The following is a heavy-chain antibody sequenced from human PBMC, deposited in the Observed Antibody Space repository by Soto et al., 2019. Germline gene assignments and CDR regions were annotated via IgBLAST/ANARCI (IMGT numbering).Heavy chain of an antibody. D-gene: IGHD3-3*01. Sequence: KTSETLSLTCAVYGGSFSGYYWGWFRQPPGKGLEWIGEVNHSGNINYNPSLKTRLTVSVDTSKNQFSLKLSSMTAADTAVYFCARGSHFDFSSGYADSFDVWGQGTVVTVSS. J-gene: IGHJ3*01. CDR2: VNHSGNI. CDR3: ARGSHFDFSSGYADSFDV. V-gene: IGHV4-34*01. CDR1: GGSFSGYY.